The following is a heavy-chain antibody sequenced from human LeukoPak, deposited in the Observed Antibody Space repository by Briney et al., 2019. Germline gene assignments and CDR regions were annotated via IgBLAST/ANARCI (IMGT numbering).Heavy chain of an antibody. CDR3: ARDPPDYAFCSGSPQYYFDY. V-gene: IGHV1-2*02. D-gene: IGHD3-3*01. CDR2: INPNSGGT. J-gene: IGHJ4*02. CDR1: GYAFTGYY. Sequence: GASVKVSCKASGYAFTGYYMHWARQAPGQGLEWMGWINPNSGGTNYAQKFQGRVTMTRDTSISTAYMELSRLRSDDTAVYYCARDPPDYAFCSGSPQYYFDYWGQGTLVTVSS.